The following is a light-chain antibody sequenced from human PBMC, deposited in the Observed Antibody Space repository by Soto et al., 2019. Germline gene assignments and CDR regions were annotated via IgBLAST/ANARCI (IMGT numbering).Light chain of an antibody. J-gene: IGLJ1*01. V-gene: IGLV2-8*01. CDR2: EVS. CDR3: SSYAGSNNQV. CDR1: SSDVGGYNY. Sequence: QSVLTQPPSASGSPGQSVTISCTGTSSDVGGYNYVSWYQQHPGKAPKLMIYEVSKRPSGVPDRFSGPKSGNTASLTVSGLQAEDEADYYCSSYAGSNNQVFGTGTKVTVL.